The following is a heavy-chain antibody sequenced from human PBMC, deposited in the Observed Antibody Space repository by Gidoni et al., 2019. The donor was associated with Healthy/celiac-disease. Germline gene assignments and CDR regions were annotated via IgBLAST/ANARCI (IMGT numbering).Heavy chain of an antibody. D-gene: IGHD5-18*01. CDR2: ISYDGSNK. CDR1: GFTFSTYG. V-gene: IGHV3-30*18. Sequence: QVQLVESGGGVVQPGRSLRLSCAASGFTFSTYGMHWVRQAPGKGLEWVAVISYDGSNKYYADSVKGRFTISRDNSKNTLYLQMNSLRAEDTAVYYCAKDLSTAYYYYYMDVWGKGTTVTVSS. J-gene: IGHJ6*03. CDR3: AKDLSTAYYYYYMDV.